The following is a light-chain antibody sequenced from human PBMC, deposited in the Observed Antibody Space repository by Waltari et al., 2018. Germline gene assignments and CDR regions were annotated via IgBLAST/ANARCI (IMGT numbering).Light chain of an antibody. CDR3: QQSYSVPRT. CDR1: QNIGGH. V-gene: IGKV1-39*01. CDR2: AAS. Sequence: DIQMTKSPSSLSAAVGDRVTITCRASQNIGGHVNWYQQRPGKDPKLIIHAASTLQSGVPPRFSGSGSGTEFTLTIKSLQPEDSSIYYCQQSYSVPRTFGQGTKLDIK. J-gene: IGKJ2*01.